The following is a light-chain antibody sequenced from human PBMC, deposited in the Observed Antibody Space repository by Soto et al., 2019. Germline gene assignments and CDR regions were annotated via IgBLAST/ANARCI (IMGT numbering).Light chain of an antibody. CDR3: SSYAGSTPVV. CDR1: SSDVGGFNY. Sequence: QSALTQPPSASGSPGQSVTISCSGTSSDVGGFNYVSWYQQHPGRDPKVLIYEVNKRPSGVPDRFSGSKSGSTASLTVSGLQAEDEAEYYCSSYAGSTPVVFGGGTKLTVL. J-gene: IGLJ2*01. V-gene: IGLV2-8*01. CDR2: EVN.